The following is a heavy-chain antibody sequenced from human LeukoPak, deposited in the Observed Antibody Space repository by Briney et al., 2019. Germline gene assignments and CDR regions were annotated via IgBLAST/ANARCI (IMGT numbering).Heavy chain of an antibody. D-gene: IGHD4-23*01. CDR2: IRYDGSNK. CDR1: GFTFSGYW. Sequence: QPGGSLRLSCAASGFTFSGYWMSWVRQAPGKGLEWVAFIRYDGSNKYYADSVKGRFTISRDNSKNTLYLQMNSLRAEDTAVYYCAKDDLTTVVTPNHAFDIWGQGTMVTVSS. J-gene: IGHJ3*02. V-gene: IGHV3-30*02. CDR3: AKDDLTTVVTPNHAFDI.